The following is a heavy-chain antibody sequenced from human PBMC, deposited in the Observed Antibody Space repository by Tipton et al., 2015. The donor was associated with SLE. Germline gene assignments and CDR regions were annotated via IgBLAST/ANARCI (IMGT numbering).Heavy chain of an antibody. Sequence: TLSLTCTVSGGSINGGSFYWGWFRQPPGKGLEWIGYIYYSGSANYNPSLKSRVAISVDTSKNQFSLKLRSVTAADTAVYYCARWGGTPKFDPWGQGTQVTVSS. CDR2: IYYSGSA. CDR1: GGSINGGSFY. V-gene: IGHV4-61*05. D-gene: IGHD1-7*01. J-gene: IGHJ5*02. CDR3: ARWGGTPKFDP.